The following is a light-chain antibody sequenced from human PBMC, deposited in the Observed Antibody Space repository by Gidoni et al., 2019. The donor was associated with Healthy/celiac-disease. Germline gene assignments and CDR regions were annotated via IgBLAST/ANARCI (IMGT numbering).Light chain of an antibody. J-gene: IGKJ4*01. V-gene: IGKV1-33*01. Sequence: DIQLTQSPSSLAASVGDRVTIPCQASQDISNYLNWYQQKPRKAPKLLIYDASNLEAGVPSRRSGSGSATDFTITISSRQHEDIAADYCRQYAKLPPTFGGGTKVEIK. CDR1: QDISNY. CDR3: RQYAKLPPT. CDR2: DAS.